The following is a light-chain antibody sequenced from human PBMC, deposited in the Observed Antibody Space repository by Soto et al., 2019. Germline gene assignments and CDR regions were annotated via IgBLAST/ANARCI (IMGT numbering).Light chain of an antibody. V-gene: IGKV3-20*01. CDR2: GAS. J-gene: IGKJ4*01. CDR1: QSVSNTF. Sequence: EIVLTQSPGTLSLSPGERATLSCRASQSVSNTFLAWYQQKSGQAPRLLIYGASTRAAGIPDRFSGGGSGTDFTLTISRLEPEDFAVYYCKQYGRSFIFGGGTKVEIK. CDR3: KQYGRSFI.